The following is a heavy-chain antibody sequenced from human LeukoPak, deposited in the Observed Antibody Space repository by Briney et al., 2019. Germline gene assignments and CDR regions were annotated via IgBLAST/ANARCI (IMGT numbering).Heavy chain of an antibody. CDR1: GGSFSGYY. CDR2: INHSGST. Sequence: SETLSLTCAVYGGSFSGYYRSWIRQPPGKGLEWIGEINHSGSTNYNPSLKSRVTISVDTSKNQFSLKLSSVTAADTAVYYCARGAGALTFDYFVYLGQGTLVTVSS. J-gene: IGHJ4*02. CDR3: ARGAGALTFDYFVY. V-gene: IGHV4-34*01. D-gene: IGHD3/OR15-3a*01.